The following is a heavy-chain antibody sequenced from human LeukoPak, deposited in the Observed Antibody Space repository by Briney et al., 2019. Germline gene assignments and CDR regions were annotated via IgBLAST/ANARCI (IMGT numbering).Heavy chain of an antibody. V-gene: IGHV3-23*01. Sequence: PGGSLRLSCAASGFTFSDYYMSWVRQAPGKGLEWVSGISESGGSTKYADSVKGRFTNSRDNSLNTVYLQMNSLRAEDTAVYFCAKRGIVIRGVLIIGFHKEAYYFDYWGQGILVTVSS. J-gene: IGHJ4*02. CDR3: AKRGIVIRGVLIIGFHKEAYYFDY. CDR2: ISESGGST. CDR1: GFTFSDYY. D-gene: IGHD3-10*01.